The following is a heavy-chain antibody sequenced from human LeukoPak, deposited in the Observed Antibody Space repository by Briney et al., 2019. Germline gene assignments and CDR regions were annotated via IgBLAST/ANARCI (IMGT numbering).Heavy chain of an antibody. Sequence: GGSLRLSCAASGFTFSSYAMSWVRQAPGKGLEWVSAISGSGGSTYYAASVKGRFTISRDNSKNTLYLQMNSLRAEDTAVYYCAKDNPTAYSSSSRGGYWGQGTLVTVSS. V-gene: IGHV3-23*01. J-gene: IGHJ4*02. D-gene: IGHD6-6*01. CDR1: GFTFSSYA. CDR3: AKDNPTAYSSSSRGGY. CDR2: ISGSGGST.